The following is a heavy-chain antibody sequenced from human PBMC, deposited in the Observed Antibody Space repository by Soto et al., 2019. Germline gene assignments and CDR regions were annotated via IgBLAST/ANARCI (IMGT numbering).Heavy chain of an antibody. Sequence: ASVKVSCKASGGTFSSYAISRVRQAPGQGLEWLGGIIPIFGTANYAQKFQGRVTITADESTSTAYMELSSLRSEDTAVYYCARAVGIAVAGTRGWFDPWGQGTLVTGSS. J-gene: IGHJ5*02. CDR1: GGTFSSYA. V-gene: IGHV1-69*13. CDR2: IIPIFGTA. D-gene: IGHD6-19*01. CDR3: ARAVGIAVAGTRGWFDP.